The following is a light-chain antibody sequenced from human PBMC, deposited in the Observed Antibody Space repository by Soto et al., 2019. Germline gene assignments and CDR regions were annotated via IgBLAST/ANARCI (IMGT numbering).Light chain of an antibody. CDR1: QSVSSN. CDR2: GAS. CDR3: QQGYSTPSIT. V-gene: IGKV3-15*01. Sequence: DIVITQSPATLCVSPGERATLSCRASQSVSSNLAWYQQRPGQAPRLLIYGASTRASGIPASFSGSGSGTEFTLTINSLPPEDFATYYCQQGYSTPSITFGQGTHWRL. J-gene: IGKJ5*01.